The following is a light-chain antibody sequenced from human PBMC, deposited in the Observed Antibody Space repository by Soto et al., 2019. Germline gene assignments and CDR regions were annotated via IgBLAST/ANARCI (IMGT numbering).Light chain of an antibody. CDR3: QQYGSSTPLT. V-gene: IGKV3-20*01. J-gene: IGKJ4*01. CDR1: QSVSSTY. CDR2: GAS. Sequence: EIVLTQSPGTLSLSPGERATLSCRASQSVSSTYLAWYQQKPGQAPRILIYGASSRATGIPDRFSGSGSGTDFTLTISRLEPEDFAVYYCQQYGSSTPLTFGGGTQVEIK.